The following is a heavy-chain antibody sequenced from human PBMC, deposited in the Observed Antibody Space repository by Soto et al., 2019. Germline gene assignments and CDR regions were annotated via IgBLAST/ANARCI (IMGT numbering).Heavy chain of an antibody. D-gene: IGHD6-13*01. CDR2: IYHSGST. Sequence: QLQLQESGSGLVKPSQTLSLTCAVSGGSISSGGYSWSWIRQPPGKGLEWIGYIYHSGSTYYNPSLQSRVTISVDRSKNQFALKLSSVTAADTAVYYCASLSIAAAGTESWGQGTLVTVSS. CDR1: GGSISSGGYS. CDR3: ASLSIAAAGTES. V-gene: IGHV4-30-2*01. J-gene: IGHJ4*02.